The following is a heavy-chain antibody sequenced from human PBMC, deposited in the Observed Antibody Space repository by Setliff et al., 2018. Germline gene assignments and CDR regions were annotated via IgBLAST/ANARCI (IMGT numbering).Heavy chain of an antibody. Sequence: SETLSLTCSVSGDSISAASIMAWIRQPPGKGLEFIGYVYYSGTANYSPSLKSRVTMSVDTSKNQFSLKLRSVTAADTAVYYCARGGTFRYFDYWDQGTPVTVSS. D-gene: IGHD2-15*01. J-gene: IGHJ4*02. CDR1: GDSISAAS. V-gene: IGHV4-59*01. CDR3: ARGGTFRYFDY. CDR2: VYYSGTA.